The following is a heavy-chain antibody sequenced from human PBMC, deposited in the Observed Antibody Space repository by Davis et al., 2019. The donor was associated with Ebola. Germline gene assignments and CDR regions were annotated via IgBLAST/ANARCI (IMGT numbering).Heavy chain of an antibody. CDR2: IYYSGTT. CDR1: GFSLSTSGMG. J-gene: IGHJ4*02. V-gene: IGHV4-39*01. D-gene: IGHD2-21*01. CDR3: ARHVSVANRGLLDY. Sequence: SGPTLVKPTQTLTLTCTFSGFSLSTSGMGVGWIRQPPGKGLEWTGSIYYSGTTYYNPSLKSRVTISVDTSKNQFSLKLSSVTAADTAVYYCARHVSVANRGLLDYWGQGTLVTVSS.